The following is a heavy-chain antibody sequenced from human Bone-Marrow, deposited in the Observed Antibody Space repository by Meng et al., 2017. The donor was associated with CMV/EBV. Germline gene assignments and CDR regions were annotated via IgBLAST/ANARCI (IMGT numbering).Heavy chain of an antibody. CDR2: INPSGGST. J-gene: IGHJ4*02. CDR3: ARDGGSGWYAVDY. Sequence: ASVKVSCKASGYTFTSYGISWVRQAPGQGLEWMGIINPSGGSTSYAQKFQGRVTMTRDTSTSTVYMELSSLRSEDTAVYYCARDGGSGWYAVDYWGQATLVTVSS. V-gene: IGHV1-46*01. CDR1: GYTFTSYG. D-gene: IGHD6-19*01.